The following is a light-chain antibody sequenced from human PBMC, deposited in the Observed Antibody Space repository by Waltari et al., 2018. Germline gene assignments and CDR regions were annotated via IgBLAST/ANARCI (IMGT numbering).Light chain of an antibody. CDR2: DAS. J-gene: IGKJ4*01. V-gene: IGKV3-15*01. Sequence: EIVMTQFPATLSVSPGDRATLSCRASQNVRTKLAWYQHRPGQPPRLRIHDASTRASDIPPRFSGRVSGTDFTLTISSLQSEDFAVYYCQQYNEWSPLTFGGGTQIDIK. CDR3: QQYNEWSPLT. CDR1: QNVRTK.